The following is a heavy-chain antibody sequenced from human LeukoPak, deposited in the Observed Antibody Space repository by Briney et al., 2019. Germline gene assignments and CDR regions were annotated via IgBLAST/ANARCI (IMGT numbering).Heavy chain of an antibody. V-gene: IGHV4-4*02. Sequence: PSETLSLTCAVSGGSISSSNWWSWVRQPPGKGLEWIGEIYHSGSTNYNPSLKSRVTISVDKSKNQFSLKLSSVTAADTAVYYCARQHCSSTSCYGFDYWGQGTLVTVSS. CDR2: IYHSGST. D-gene: IGHD2-2*01. CDR1: GGSISSSNW. J-gene: IGHJ4*02. CDR3: ARQHCSSTSCYGFDY.